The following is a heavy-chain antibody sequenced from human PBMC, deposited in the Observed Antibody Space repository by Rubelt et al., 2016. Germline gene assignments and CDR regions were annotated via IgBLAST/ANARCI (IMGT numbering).Heavy chain of an antibody. D-gene: IGHD3-9*01. J-gene: IGHJ3*01. CDR2: MNPNSGNT. CDR1: GYTFTNYD. V-gene: IGHV1-8*01. Sequence: QVQLVQSGAEVKKPGASVKVSCKASGYTFTNYDINWVRQATGQGLEWMGWMNPNSGNTGYAQKFQGRVTMTRNTSITTAYMELSSLRSEDTAVYYCARDRPDYNSDARKITGFDSWGQGTMVAVSS. CDR3: ARDRPDYNSDARKITGFDS.